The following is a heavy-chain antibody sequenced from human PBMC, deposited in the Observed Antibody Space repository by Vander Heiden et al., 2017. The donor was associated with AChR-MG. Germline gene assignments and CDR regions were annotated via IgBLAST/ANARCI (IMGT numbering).Heavy chain of an antibody. V-gene: IGHV4-59*01. J-gene: IGHJ3*02. CDR2: IYYSGST. Sequence: QVQLQESGPGLVKPSETLSLTCTVSGGSISSYYWSWIRQPPGKGLEWIGYIYYSGSTNYNPSLKSRVTISVDTSKNQFSLKLSSVTAADTAVYYCAREGMITFGGVIVRDAFDIWGQGTMVTVSS. D-gene: IGHD3-16*02. CDR1: GGSISSYY. CDR3: AREGMITFGGVIVRDAFDI.